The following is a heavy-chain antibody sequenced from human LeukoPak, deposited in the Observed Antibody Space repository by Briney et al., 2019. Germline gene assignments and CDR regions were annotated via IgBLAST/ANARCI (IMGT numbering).Heavy chain of an antibody. V-gene: IGHV3-48*03. J-gene: IGHJ6*04. CDR3: ARAPWWNGMDV. CDR2: ISGSGNTI. D-gene: IGHD2-15*01. Sequence: AGSLRLTCAASGFTFSSYEMSWVRQAPGKGLGWVSYISGSGNTIYYADSVKGQFIISRDNAKNSLYLQMNSLRAEDTAVYYCARAPWWNGMDVWGKGTTVTVSS. CDR1: GFTFSSYE.